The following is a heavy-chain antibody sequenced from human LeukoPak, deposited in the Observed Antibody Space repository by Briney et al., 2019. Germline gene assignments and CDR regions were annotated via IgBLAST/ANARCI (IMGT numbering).Heavy chain of an antibody. CDR2: IYTSGST. J-gene: IGHJ6*03. D-gene: IGHD2-2*01. CDR3: ASGDCSSTSCSFDYYYYYMDV. Sequence: SSETLSLTCTVSGGSISSGSYYWSWIRQPAGKGLEWIGRIYTSGSTNYNPSLKSRVTISVDTSKNQFSLKLSSVTAADTAVYYCASGDCSSTSCSFDYYYYYMDVWGKGTTVTVSS. CDR1: GGSISSGSYY. V-gene: IGHV4-61*02.